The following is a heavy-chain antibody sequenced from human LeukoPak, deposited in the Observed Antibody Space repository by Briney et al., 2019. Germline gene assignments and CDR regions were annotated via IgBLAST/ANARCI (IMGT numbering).Heavy chain of an antibody. CDR1: GGSISSYY. D-gene: IGHD3-16*01. V-gene: IGHV4-59*01. J-gene: IGHJ4*02. CDR2: VHYSGST. CDR3: ARGWGFFDY. Sequence: SETLSLTCTVAGGSISSYYWSWIRPPAGKGLEWNGYVHYSGSTNYNPSLKSRVTISVDTFKTQFSLKLSSVTAADTAVYYCARGWGFFDYWGQGTLVTVSS.